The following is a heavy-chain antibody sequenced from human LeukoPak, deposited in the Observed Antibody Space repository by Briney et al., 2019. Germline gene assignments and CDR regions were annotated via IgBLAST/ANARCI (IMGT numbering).Heavy chain of an antibody. CDR1: GGSISSSSYY. CDR2: IYYSGST. V-gene: IGHV4-39*01. Sequence: SETLSLTCTVSGGSISSSSYYWGWIRQPPGKGLEWIGGIYYSGSTYYNPSLKSRVTISVDTSKNQFSLKLSSVTAADTAVYYCARARGNIPPRYYYDSSGYYFDYWGQGTLVTVSS. CDR3: ARARGNIPPRYYYDSSGYYFDY. D-gene: IGHD3-22*01. J-gene: IGHJ4*02.